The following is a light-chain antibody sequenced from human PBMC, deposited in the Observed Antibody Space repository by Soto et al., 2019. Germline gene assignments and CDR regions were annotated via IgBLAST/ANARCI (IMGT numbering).Light chain of an antibody. J-gene: IGLJ3*02. V-gene: IGLV2-8*01. CDR2: EVS. CDR3: SSYAGSDNWV. CDR1: SSDVGAYKY. Sequence: QSALTQPPSASGSPGQSVTISCTGTSSDVGAYKYVSWYQQYPGKAPKLMIYEVSQRPSGVPDRFSGSKAGNTASLTVSGLQAEDEADYYCSSYAGSDNWVFGGGTEVTVL.